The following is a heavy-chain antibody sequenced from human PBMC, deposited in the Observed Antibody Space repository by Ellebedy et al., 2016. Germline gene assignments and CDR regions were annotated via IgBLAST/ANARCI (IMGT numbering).Heavy chain of an antibody. CDR3: ASGFYGSGSYQRFLGY. D-gene: IGHD3-10*01. CDR1: GFTFSRYA. Sequence: GESLKISXAASGFTFSRYAMHWVRQAPGKGLEWVAVISYDGSNKYYADSVKGRFTISRDNSKNTLSLEMSSLRAEDTAVYYCASGFYGSGSYQRFLGYWGQGTLVTVSS. V-gene: IGHV3-30*04. J-gene: IGHJ4*02. CDR2: ISYDGSNK.